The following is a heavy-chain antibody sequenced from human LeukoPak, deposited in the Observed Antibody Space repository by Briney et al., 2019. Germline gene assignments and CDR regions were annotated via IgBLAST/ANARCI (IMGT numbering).Heavy chain of an antibody. CDR3: ASIAAYYFDY. J-gene: IGHJ4*02. CDR1: RFTFSTYG. V-gene: IGHV3-30*02. D-gene: IGHD6-25*01. Sequence: GGSLRLSCAASRFTFSTYGMHWVRQAPGKRLEWVSFIRYDGSNKYYADSVKGRFTISRDNSKNTLYLQMNSLRAEDTAVYYCASIAAYYFDYWGQGTLVTVSS. CDR2: IRYDGSNK.